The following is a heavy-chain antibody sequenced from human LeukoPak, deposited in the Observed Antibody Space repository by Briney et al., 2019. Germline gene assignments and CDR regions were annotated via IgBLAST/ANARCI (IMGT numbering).Heavy chain of an antibody. CDR3: AAVGSSSWYGDYYYYGMDV. CDR1: GFTFTSSA. Sequence: PVASVKVSCKASGFTFTSSAMQWVRQARGQRLEGIGWIVVGSGNTNYAQKFQERVTITRDMSTSTAYMELSSLRSEDTAVYYCAAVGSSSWYGDYYYYGMDVWGQGTTVTVSS. J-gene: IGHJ6*02. CDR2: IVVGSGNT. V-gene: IGHV1-58*02. D-gene: IGHD6-13*01.